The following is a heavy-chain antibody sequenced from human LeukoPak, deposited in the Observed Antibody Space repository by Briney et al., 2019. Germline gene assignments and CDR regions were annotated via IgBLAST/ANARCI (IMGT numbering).Heavy chain of an antibody. CDR2: IKEDGSVQ. CDR1: GFTLSKYW. Sequence: GGSLRLSCAASGFTLSKYWMTWVRQAPGKGLEWVANIKEDGSVQYYLDSVKGRFTVSRDNAKNSLYLQMNSLRAEDTAMYYCARDQDVVVLLGIIAYDAFDVWGQGTMVTVSS. V-gene: IGHV3-7*01. CDR3: ARDQDVVVLLGIIAYDAFDV. D-gene: IGHD2-2*01. J-gene: IGHJ3*01.